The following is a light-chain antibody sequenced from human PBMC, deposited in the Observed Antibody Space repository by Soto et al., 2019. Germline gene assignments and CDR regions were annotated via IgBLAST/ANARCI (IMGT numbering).Light chain of an antibody. J-gene: IGLJ2*01. CDR1: SSDVGGYNY. CDR3: CSYAGRSTLEV. Sequence: QSVLTQPRSVSGSPGQSVTISCTGTSSDVGGYNYVSWYQQHPGKAPKLMLYNVSNRPSGVPDRLSGSKSGNTASLTISGFQPDDEANYYCCSYAGRSTLEVFGGGTKLTVL. CDR2: NVS. V-gene: IGLV2-11*01.